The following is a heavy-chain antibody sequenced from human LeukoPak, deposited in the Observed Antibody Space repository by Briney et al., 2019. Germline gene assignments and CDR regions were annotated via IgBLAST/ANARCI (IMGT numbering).Heavy chain of an antibody. CDR2: ISSSSSYI. J-gene: IGHJ3*02. V-gene: IGHV3-21*01. Sequence: GGSLRLSCAASGFTFSSYSMNWVRQAPGKGLEWVSSISSSSSYIYYTHSVKGRFTLSRDNAKNSLYLQMNSLRAEDTAVYYCARDDNYYDSSGYYYRVGAFDIWGQGTMVTVSS. CDR3: ARDDNYYDSSGYYYRVGAFDI. CDR1: GFTFSSYS. D-gene: IGHD3-22*01.